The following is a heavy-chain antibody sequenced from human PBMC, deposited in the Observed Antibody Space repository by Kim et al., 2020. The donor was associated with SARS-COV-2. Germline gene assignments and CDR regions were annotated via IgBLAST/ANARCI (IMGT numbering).Heavy chain of an antibody. CDR3: TSSWGFDY. D-gene: IGHD6-13*01. Sequence: LSLTCAASGFTFSSYSMNWVRQAPGKGLEWVSYISSSSSTIYYADSVKGRFTISRDNAKNSLYLQMNSLRAEDTAVYYCTSSWGFDYWGQGTLVTVSS. V-gene: IGHV3-48*04. CDR2: ISSSSSTI. J-gene: IGHJ4*02. CDR1: GFTFSSYS.